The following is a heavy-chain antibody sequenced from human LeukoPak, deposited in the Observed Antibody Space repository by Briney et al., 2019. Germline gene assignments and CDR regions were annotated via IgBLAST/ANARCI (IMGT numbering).Heavy chain of an antibody. CDR2: IYYSGST. V-gene: IGHV4-59*11. CDR3: ARYYYESSGYYVLDY. Sequence: KPSETLSFTCTVSGGSISSHYWSWIRQPPGKGLEWIGYIYYSGSTNHNPSLKSRVTISVDTSKNQFSLKLSSVTAADTAVYYCARYYYESSGYYVLDYWGQGTLVTVSS. CDR1: GGSISSHY. D-gene: IGHD3-22*01. J-gene: IGHJ4*02.